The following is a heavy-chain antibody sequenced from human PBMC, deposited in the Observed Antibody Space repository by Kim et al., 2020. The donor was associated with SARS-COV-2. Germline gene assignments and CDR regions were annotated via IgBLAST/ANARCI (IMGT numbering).Heavy chain of an antibody. D-gene: IGHD1-20*01. CDR3: ARGLGHWGITGNYFDY. CDR2: ISSSGSTI. V-gene: IGHV3-48*03. CDR1: GFTFSSYE. Sequence: GGSLRLSCAASGFTFSSYEMNWVRQAPGKGLEWVSYISSSGSTIYYSDSVKGRFTISRDNAKNSLYLQMNSLRAEDTAVYYCARGLGHWGITGNYFDYWGQGTLVAVSS. J-gene: IGHJ4*02.